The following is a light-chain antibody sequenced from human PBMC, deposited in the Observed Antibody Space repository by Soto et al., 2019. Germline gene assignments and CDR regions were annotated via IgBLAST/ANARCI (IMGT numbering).Light chain of an antibody. V-gene: IGKV3-20*01. CDR2: GAF. CDR3: QQYGDSPAT. J-gene: IGKJ3*01. Sequence: EIVLTQSPGTLSLSPGERATLSCRASQSVSSSYLAWYQQKPGQAPRLLIYGAFNRATGIPDRCSGSGSGTDFTLTFSRLEPEDFAVYYCQQYGDSPATFGPGTKVDIK. CDR1: QSVSSSY.